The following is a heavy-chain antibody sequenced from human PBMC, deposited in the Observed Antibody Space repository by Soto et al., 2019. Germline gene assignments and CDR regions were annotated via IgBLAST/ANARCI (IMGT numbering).Heavy chain of an antibody. CDR2: ISYDGSNK. J-gene: IGHJ6*04. CDR1: GFTFSSYG. Sequence: QVQLVESGGGVVQPGRSLRLSCAASGFTFSSYGMHWVRQAPGKGLEWVAIISYDGSNKYYADSVKGRFTISRDTSKKPLFLKRNGWGAENPVVYYWAKAGQARVRFRGSEYTGMAVGGKGPTVPVPS. D-gene: IGHD3-10*01. V-gene: IGHV3-30*18. CDR3: AKAGQARVRFRGSEYTGMAV.